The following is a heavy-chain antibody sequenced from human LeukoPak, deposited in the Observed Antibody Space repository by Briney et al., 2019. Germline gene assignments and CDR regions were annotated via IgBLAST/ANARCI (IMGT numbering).Heavy chain of an antibody. CDR2: INHSGST. CDR3: ATAIRAAADTGFIWFDP. V-gene: IGHV4-34*08. Sequence: KPGGSLRLSCEASGLTFSTYSVNWIRQPPGKGLEWIGEINHSGSTNYNPSLKSRVTISVDTSKNQFSLKLSSVTAADTAVYYCATAIRAAADTGFIWFDPWGQGTLVTVSS. J-gene: IGHJ5*02. CDR1: GLTFSTYS. D-gene: IGHD6-13*01.